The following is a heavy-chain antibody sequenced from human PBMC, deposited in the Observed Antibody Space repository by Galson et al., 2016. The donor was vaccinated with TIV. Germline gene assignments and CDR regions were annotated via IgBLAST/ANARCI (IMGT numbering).Heavy chain of an antibody. J-gene: IGHJ3*02. V-gene: IGHV1-69*02. CDR1: GGTFSSHS. CDR3: ARRYSGSKNGFDM. D-gene: IGHD1-26*01. Sequence: SVKVSCKASGGTFSSHSVSWVRQAPGQGLEWMGRIIPMVGMTNYAQKFQGKITITADRSTTTAYLELSSLRSEDTAVYYCARRYSGSKNGFDMWGQGTMVTVSS. CDR2: IIPMVGMT.